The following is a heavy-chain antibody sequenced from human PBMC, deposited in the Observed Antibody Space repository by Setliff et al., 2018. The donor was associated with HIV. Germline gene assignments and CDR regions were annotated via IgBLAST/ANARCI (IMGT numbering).Heavy chain of an antibody. Sequence: SETLSLTCAVYGGSLSGYQWSWIRQPPGKELEWIGEINHSGSTSYSPSLKSRVTMSIDTSKNQFSLKLTSVTAADTAVYYCARGKGEERWLRIDYWGQGTLVTVSS. CDR1: GGSLSGYQ. CDR3: ARGKGEERWLRIDY. V-gene: IGHV4-34*01. J-gene: IGHJ4*02. CDR2: INHSGST. D-gene: IGHD5-12*01.